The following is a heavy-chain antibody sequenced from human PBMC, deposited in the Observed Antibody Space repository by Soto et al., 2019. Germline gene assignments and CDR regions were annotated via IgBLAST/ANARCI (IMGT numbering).Heavy chain of an antibody. D-gene: IGHD2-2*01. Sequence: GESLKISCKGSGYSFSNYWIAWVRQMPGKGLEWMGIVYPGDSDTRYSPSFQGQVTISADKSITTAYLQWSSLKASDTAMYYCARTLYCSSPSCYVATNAFDIWGRGTMVT. CDR1: GYSFSNYW. CDR2: VYPGDSDT. V-gene: IGHV5-51*01. CDR3: ARTLYCSSPSCYVATNAFDI. J-gene: IGHJ3*02.